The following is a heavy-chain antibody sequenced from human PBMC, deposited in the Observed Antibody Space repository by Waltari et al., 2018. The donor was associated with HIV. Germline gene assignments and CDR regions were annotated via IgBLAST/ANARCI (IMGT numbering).Heavy chain of an antibody. CDR2: LSLSGSF. V-gene: IGHV4-34*02. CDR1: NGSFRGHS. Sequence: QVQLQQWGAGLLKPSETLSLTCIVHNGSFRGHSWSWVRQPPGKGLEWIGELSLSGSFNYNSSLKSRVTISRDTTNNQFSLKLNSVTAADTAVYFCARHYGLSINGMRGFDYWGQGTLVTVSS. J-gene: IGHJ4*02. CDR3: ARHYGLSINGMRGFDY. D-gene: IGHD1-20*01.